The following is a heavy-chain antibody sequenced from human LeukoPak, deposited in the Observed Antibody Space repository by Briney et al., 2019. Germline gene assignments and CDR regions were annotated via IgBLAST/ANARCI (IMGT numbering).Heavy chain of an antibody. V-gene: IGHV3-21*01. CDR1: EFTFSSHA. J-gene: IGHJ6*03. D-gene: IGHD2-8*01. CDR3: ARGYCTNGVCYPNYYYYYMDV. Sequence: GGSLRLSCAASEFTFSSHAMIWVRQAPGKGLEWVSSISSSSSYIYYADSVKGRFTISRDNAKNSLYLQMNSLRAEDTAVYYCARGYCTNGVCYPNYYYYYMDVWGKGTTVTVSS. CDR2: ISSSSSYI.